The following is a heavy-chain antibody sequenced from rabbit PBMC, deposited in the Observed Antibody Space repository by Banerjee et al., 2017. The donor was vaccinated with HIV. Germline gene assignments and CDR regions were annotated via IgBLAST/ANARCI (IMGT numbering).Heavy chain of an antibody. D-gene: IGHD2-1*01. Sequence: QEQLEESGGDLVKPGASLTLTCTASGLDFSNSYWICWVRQAPGKGLEWIGCINTGSGSAVYASWAKGRFTISKTSSTTVTLQMASLTVADTATYFCARIAAGDYSVYAYNLWGQGTLVTVS. CDR1: GLDFSNSYW. CDR2: INTGSGSA. J-gene: IGHJ4*01. CDR3: ARIAAGDYSVYAYNL. V-gene: IGHV1S45*01.